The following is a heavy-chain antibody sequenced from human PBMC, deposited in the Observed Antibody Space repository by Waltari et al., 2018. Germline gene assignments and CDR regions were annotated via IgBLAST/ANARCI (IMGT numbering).Heavy chain of an antibody. CDR2: IYYSGNT. J-gene: IGHJ3*02. CDR3: ARAGWIHLWDDAFDI. V-gene: IGHV4-30-4*08. D-gene: IGHD5-18*01. CDR1: GGSISIGDYY. Sequence: QVQLQESGPGLVKPSQTLSLTCTVSGGSISIGDYYWSWIRPPQGKGLAWRGYIYYSGNTNYNTDLKRRVTISVYTSKNQFTLKLISLTAADTAVYYCARAGWIHLWDDAFDIWGQGTMVTVSS.